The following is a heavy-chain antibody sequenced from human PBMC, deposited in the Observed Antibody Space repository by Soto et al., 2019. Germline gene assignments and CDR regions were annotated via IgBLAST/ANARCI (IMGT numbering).Heavy chain of an antibody. V-gene: IGHV4-39*01. CDR3: ASKPSSSSALYFDY. CDR1: GGSISSSSYY. Sequence: SETLSLTCTVSGGSISSSSYYWGWIRQPPGKGLEWIGSIYYSGSTYYNPSLKSRVTISVDTSKNQFSLKLSSVTAADTAVYYCASKPSSSSALYFDYWGQGTLVTVSS. J-gene: IGHJ4*02. CDR2: IYYSGST. D-gene: IGHD6-6*01.